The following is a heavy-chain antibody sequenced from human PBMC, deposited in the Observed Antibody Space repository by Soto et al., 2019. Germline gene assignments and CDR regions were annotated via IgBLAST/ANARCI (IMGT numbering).Heavy chain of an antibody. V-gene: IGHV3-9*01. CDR1: GFTFSDYA. D-gene: IGHD3-10*01. J-gene: IGHJ4*02. CDR2: IDWNGGKM. CDR3: AIAKGSITHSFDY. Sequence: EVQLVESGGTLGQPGRSLRLSCAASGFTFSDYAMHWVRQAPGKGLEWVSGIDWNGGKMGYADSVKGRFTISRDNAKNSLYLNMTSLRPEDTAFYYCAIAKGSITHSFDYWGQGTLVTVSS.